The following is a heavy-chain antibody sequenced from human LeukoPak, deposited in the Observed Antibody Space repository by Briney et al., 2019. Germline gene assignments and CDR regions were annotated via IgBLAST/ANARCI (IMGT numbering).Heavy chain of an antibody. CDR2: ISSSSRYI. V-gene: IGHV3-21*01. J-gene: IGHJ4*02. CDR1: GLTFSNFG. D-gene: IGHD6-13*01. CDR3: ARVAEAAAFDY. Sequence: PGGSLRLSCLASGLTFSNFGMSWFRKAQGKGLGWVSSISSSSRYIYYADSMKGRFTISRDNAKNSLFLQMNSLRAEDTAVYYCARVAEAAAFDYWGQGTLVTVSS.